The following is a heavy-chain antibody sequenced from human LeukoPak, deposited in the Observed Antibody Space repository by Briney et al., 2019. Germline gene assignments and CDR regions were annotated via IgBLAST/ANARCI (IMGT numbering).Heavy chain of an antibody. V-gene: IGHV3-23*01. Sequence: PGGSLRLSSAASRFTFISYAMSCVRQAPGRGLECVSAISGSGGSTYYADSVKGRFTISRDNSKNTLYLQMNSLRAEDTAVYYCAKDLIVVVVAARSDAFDIWGQGTMVTVSS. J-gene: IGHJ3*02. CDR2: ISGSGGST. CDR1: RFTFISYA. D-gene: IGHD2-15*01. CDR3: AKDLIVVVVAARSDAFDI.